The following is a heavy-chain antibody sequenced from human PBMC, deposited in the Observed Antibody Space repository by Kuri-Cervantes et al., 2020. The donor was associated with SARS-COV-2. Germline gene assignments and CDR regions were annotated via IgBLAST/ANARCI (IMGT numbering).Heavy chain of an antibody. CDR1: GFTVSSNY. J-gene: IGHJ4*02. CDR3: ARVDVVVPAAVPQFDY. V-gene: IGHV3-21*05. CDR2: ISSSSTYV. D-gene: IGHD2-2*01. Sequence: GESLKISCAASGFTVSSNYMSWVRQAPGKGLEWVSYISSSSTYVYYADSVRGRFTISRDNAKNSVYLQMNSLRAEDTAVYYCARVDVVVPAAVPQFDYWGQGSLVTVSS.